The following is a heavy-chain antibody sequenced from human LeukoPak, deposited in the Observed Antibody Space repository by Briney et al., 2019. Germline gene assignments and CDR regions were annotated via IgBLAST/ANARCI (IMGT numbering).Heavy chain of an antibody. J-gene: IGHJ4*02. D-gene: IGHD1-1*01. CDR2: IYYSGST. CDR3: ARQGGNAPDY. CDR1: GGSISSSSYY. Sequence: SETLSPTCTVSGGSISSSSYYWGWIRQPPGKGLEWIGSIYYSGSTYYNPSLKSRVTISVDTSKNQFSLKLSSVTAADTAVYYCARQGGNAPDYWGQGTLVTVSS. V-gene: IGHV4-39*01.